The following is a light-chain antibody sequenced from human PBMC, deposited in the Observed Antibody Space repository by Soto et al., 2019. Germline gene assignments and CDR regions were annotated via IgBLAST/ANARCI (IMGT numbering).Light chain of an antibody. J-gene: IGKJ4*01. CDR3: QQYGSSPLT. CDR1: QSFRSSY. V-gene: IGKV3-20*01. CDR2: GAS. Sequence: EIVLTQSPGTLSLSPGERATLSCRASQSFRSSYLAWYQQKPGQAPRLLIYGASSRATGIPDGFSGSGSGTDFTLTISRLEPEDFAVYYCQQYGSSPLTFGGGTKVEIK.